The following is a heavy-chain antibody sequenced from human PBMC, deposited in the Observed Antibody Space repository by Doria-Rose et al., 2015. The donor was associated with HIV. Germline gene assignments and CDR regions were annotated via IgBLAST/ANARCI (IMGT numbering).Heavy chain of an antibody. J-gene: IGHJ4*02. D-gene: IGHD6-13*01. CDR3: ARIKSSRWYHKYYFDF. CDR1: GVSLSSPGMG. V-gene: IGHV2-26*01. CDR2: IISDDER. Sequence: VTLKESGPVLVKPTETLTLTCTVSGVSLSSPGMGVSWIRQPPGKALEWLANIISDDERSYKASLNIRLTISSGTSKSQVVLTMTDMDPVDTATYYCARIKSSRWYHKYYFDFWGQGTLFIVSA.